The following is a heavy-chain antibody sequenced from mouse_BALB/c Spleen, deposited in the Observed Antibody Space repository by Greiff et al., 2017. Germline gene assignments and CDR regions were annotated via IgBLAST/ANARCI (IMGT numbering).Heavy chain of an antibody. J-gene: IGHJ3*01. Sequence: EVQLQQSGAELVKPGASVKLSCTASGFNIKDTYMHWVKQRPEQGLEWIGRIDPANGNTKYDPKFQGKATITADTSSNTAYLQLSSLASEDTAVYYCARAYCWEAWFAYWGQGTLVTVSA. CDR3: ARAYCWEAWFAY. CDR2: IDPANGNT. V-gene: IGHV14-3*02. D-gene: IGHD2-10*01. CDR1: GFNIKDTY.